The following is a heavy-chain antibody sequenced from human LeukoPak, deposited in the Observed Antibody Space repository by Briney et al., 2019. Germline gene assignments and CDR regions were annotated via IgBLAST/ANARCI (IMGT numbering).Heavy chain of an antibody. Sequence: GGSLRLSCAASGFTFDDYAMHWVRQAPGRGLEWVSGISWDGGSIGYADSVKGRFTISRDNAKNSLYLQMNSLRAEDTALYYCAKDMTYDSSGYFDYWGQGTLVTVSS. CDR1: GFTFDDYA. CDR3: AKDMTYDSSGYFDY. CDR2: ISWDGGSI. V-gene: IGHV3-9*01. J-gene: IGHJ4*02. D-gene: IGHD3-22*01.